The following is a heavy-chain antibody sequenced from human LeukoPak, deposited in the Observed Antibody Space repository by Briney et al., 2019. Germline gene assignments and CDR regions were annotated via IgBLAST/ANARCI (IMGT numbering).Heavy chain of an antibody. J-gene: IGHJ4*02. Sequence: PSETLSLTCAVYGGSFSGYYWSWIRQPPGKGLEWIGEINHSGSTNYNPSLKSRVTISVDTSKNQFSLKLSSVTAADTAVYYCARDPAAAVAERGLDYWGQGTLVTVSS. D-gene: IGHD6-13*01. V-gene: IGHV4-34*01. CDR1: GGSFSGYY. CDR2: INHSGST. CDR3: ARDPAAAVAERGLDY.